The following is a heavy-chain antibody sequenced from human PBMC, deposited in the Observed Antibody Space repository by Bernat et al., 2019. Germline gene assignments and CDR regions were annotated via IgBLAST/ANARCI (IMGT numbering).Heavy chain of an antibody. Sequence: EVQLVESGGGLVQPGRSPRLSCAASGFTFDDYAMHWVRQAPGKGLEWVSGISWNSGSIGYADSVKGRFTISRDNAKNSLYLQMNSLRAEETALYYCAKANRSHLRGHYYFDYWGQGTLVTVSS. CDR3: AKANRSHLRGHYYFDY. V-gene: IGHV3-9*01. CDR1: GFTFDDYA. CDR2: ISWNSGSI. J-gene: IGHJ4*02. D-gene: IGHD5/OR15-5a*01.